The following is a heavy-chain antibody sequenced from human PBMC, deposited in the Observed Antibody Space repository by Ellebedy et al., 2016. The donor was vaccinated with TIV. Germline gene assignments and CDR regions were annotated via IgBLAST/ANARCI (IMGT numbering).Heavy chain of an antibody. CDR1: GGSISSSNYY. D-gene: IGHD3-10*01. V-gene: IGHV4-39*01. CDR3: ARCGSGRYYNVPFDY. CDR2: IFYTGTT. J-gene: IGHJ4*02. Sequence: SETLSLXCSVSGGSISSSNYYWGWIRQPPGKGLEWIGTIFYTGTTYYNPSLKSRVTISVDTSKNEFSLKLSSVTAVDTAVYYCARCGSGRYYNVPFDYWGQGTLVTVSS.